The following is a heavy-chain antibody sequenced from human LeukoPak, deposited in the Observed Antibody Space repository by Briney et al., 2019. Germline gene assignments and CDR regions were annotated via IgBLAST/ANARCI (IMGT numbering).Heavy chain of an antibody. Sequence: PSETLSLTCAVYGGSFSGYYWSWIRQPPGKGLEWIGEINHSGSTNYNPSLKSRVTISVDTSKNQFSLKLSSVTAADTAVYYCARGYSYDSSGYYWTRGRLTHKYYFDYWGQGTLVTVSS. CDR3: ARGYSYDSSGYYWTRGRLTHKYYFDY. CDR2: INHSGST. V-gene: IGHV4-34*01. CDR1: GGSFSGYY. D-gene: IGHD3-22*01. J-gene: IGHJ4*02.